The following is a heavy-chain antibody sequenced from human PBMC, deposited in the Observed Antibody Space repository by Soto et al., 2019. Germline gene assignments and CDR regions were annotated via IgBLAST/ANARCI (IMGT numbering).Heavy chain of an antibody. J-gene: IGHJ4*02. Sequence: QVQVVESGGDVVQPGKSLRLSCAASGFTFRNYAMHWVRQAPGKGLEWVAVISYDGSNKYSADSVKGRFTISRDDSKNTLYLQMNSLRGEDTAVYYCARGGSGYTWFNEFWGQGTLVTVSS. D-gene: IGHD3-22*01. CDR3: ARGGSGYTWFNEF. CDR1: GFTFRNYA. V-gene: IGHV3-30-3*01. CDR2: ISYDGSNK.